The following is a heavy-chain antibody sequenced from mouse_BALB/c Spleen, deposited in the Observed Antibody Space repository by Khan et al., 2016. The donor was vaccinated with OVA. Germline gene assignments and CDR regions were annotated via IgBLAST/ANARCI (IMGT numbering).Heavy chain of an antibody. CDR3: ARQGRRAMDY. Sequence: EVELVESGGGLVKPGGSLKLSCAASGFTFSDYYMYWVRQTPEKRLEWVATISDGGSYTYYPDSVKGRFTISRDNAKNNLYLQMSSLKSEDIARYYCARQGRRAMDYWGQGTSVTVSS. CDR1: GFTFSDYY. V-gene: IGHV5-4*02. CDR2: ISDGGSYT. J-gene: IGHJ4*01.